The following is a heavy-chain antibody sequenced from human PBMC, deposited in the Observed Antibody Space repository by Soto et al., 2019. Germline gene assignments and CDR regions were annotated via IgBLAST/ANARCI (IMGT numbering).Heavy chain of an antibody. CDR3: AKERRADWESYYYYAMDV. V-gene: IGHV1-69*01. J-gene: IGHJ6*02. CDR2: IIPIYGTA. CDR1: GGTFSSST. Sequence: QVQLVQSGAEVKKPGSSVKVSCKASGGTFSSSTISWVRQAPGQGLEWMGGIIPIYGTANYAQKFQGRVTITADASTRTAYMELSSLRSENTAVYYCAKERRADWESYYYYAMDVWGQGTTVTVSS. D-gene: IGHD1-26*01.